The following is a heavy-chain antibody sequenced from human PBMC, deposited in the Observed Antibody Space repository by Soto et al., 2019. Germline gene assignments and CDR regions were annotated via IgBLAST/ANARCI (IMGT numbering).Heavy chain of an antibody. J-gene: IGHJ5*02. V-gene: IGHV1-3*01. CDR3: GGGGMAVGEFDP. CDR2: INAGNGNT. Sequence: ASVKVSCKASGYRFNNYAMHWVRQAPGQRLEWMGWINAGNGNTKYSQKFQGRVIITRDTSASTAYMELSSLRSEDTAVYFCGGGGMAVGEFDPGGGGPLVTVPS. CDR1: GYRFNNYA. D-gene: IGHD6-19*01.